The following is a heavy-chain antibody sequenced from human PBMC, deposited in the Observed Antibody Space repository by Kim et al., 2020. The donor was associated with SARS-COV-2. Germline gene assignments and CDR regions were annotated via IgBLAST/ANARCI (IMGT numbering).Heavy chain of an antibody. CDR2: IYYSGST. D-gene: IGHD6-19*01. CDR1: GGSISSYY. CDR3: ARSPAGTSFGDYYYGMDV. J-gene: IGHJ6*02. V-gene: IGHV4-59*01. Sequence: SETLSLTCTVSGGSISSYYWSWIRQPPGKGLEWIGYIYYSGSTNYNPSLKSRVTISVDTSKNQFSLKLSSVTAADTAVYYCARSPAGTSFGDYYYGMDVWGQGTTVTVSS.